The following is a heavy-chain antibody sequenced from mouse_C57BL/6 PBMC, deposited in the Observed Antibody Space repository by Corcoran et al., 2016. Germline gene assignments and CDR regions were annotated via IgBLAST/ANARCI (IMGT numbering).Heavy chain of an antibody. CDR3: ARWGGHYFDY. J-gene: IGHJ2*01. CDR2: IYPGSGNT. CDR1: GYTFTDYY. D-gene: IGHD1-1*02. Sequence: QVQQKQSGAELVRPGASVKLSCKASGYTFTDYYINWVKQRPGQGLEWIARIYPGSGNTYYNEKFKGKATLTAEKSSSTAYMQLSSLTSEDSAVYFCARWGGHYFDYWGQGTTLTVSS. V-gene: IGHV1-76*01.